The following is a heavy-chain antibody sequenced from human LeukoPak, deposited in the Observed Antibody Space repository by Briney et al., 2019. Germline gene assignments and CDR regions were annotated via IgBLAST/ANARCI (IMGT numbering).Heavy chain of an antibody. CDR1: GGSISSSSYY. V-gene: IGHV4-39*07. CDR3: ARNLYSGSYFYFDY. CDR2: IYYSGST. D-gene: IGHD1-26*01. J-gene: IGHJ4*02. Sequence: SETLSLTCTVSGGSISSSSYYRGWIRQPSGKGLEWIGSIYYSGSTYYNPSLKSRVTISVDTSKNQFSLKLSSVTAADTAVYYCARNLYSGSYFYFDYWGQGTLVTVSS.